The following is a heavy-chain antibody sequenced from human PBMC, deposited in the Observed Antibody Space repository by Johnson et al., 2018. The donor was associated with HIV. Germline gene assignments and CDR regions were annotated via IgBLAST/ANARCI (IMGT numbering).Heavy chain of an antibody. D-gene: IGHD1-26*01. Sequence: EMQLVESGGGVVRPGGSLRLSCAASGFTFDDYGMSWVRQAPGKGLEWVSGINWNGGSTGYADSVKGRFTISRDNAKNSLYLQINSLRAEDTALYFCARGSGSYYSNAFDIWGQGTMVTVSS. CDR3: ARGSGSYYSNAFDI. CDR2: INWNGGST. J-gene: IGHJ3*02. CDR1: GFTFDDYG. V-gene: IGHV3-20*04.